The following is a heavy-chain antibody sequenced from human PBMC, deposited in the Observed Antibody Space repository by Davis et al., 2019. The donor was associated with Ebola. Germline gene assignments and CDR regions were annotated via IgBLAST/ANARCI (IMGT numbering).Heavy chain of an antibody. D-gene: IGHD6-13*01. CDR2: ISSSSSYI. V-gene: IGHV3-21*01. J-gene: IGHJ5*02. CDR3: ARSSKSETSSWPNWFDP. Sequence: GESLKISCAASGFTFSSYSMNWVRQAPGKGLEWVSSISSSSSYIYYADSLKGRFTISRDNAKNSLYLQMNSLRAEDTAVYYCARSSKSETSSWPNWFDPWGQGTLVTVSS. CDR1: GFTFSSYS.